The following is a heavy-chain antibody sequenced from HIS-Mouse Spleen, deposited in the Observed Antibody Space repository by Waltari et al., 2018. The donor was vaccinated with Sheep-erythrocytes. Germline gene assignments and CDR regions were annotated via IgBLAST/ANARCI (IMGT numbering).Heavy chain of an antibody. J-gene: IGHJ3*02. CDR1: GGSFSGYY. D-gene: IGHD6-19*01. V-gene: IGHV4-34*01. CDR2: INHSGST. Sequence: QVQLQQWGAGLLQLSETLSLTCALYGGSFSGYYWSSIRQPPGKGLEWIGEINHSGSTNYNPSLKSRVTISVDTSKNQFSLKLSSVTAADTAVYYCALSVDLAGAFDIWGQGTMVTVSS. CDR3: ALSVDLAGAFDI.